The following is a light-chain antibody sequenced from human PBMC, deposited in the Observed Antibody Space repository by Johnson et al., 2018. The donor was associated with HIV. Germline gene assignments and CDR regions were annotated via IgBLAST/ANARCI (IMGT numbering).Light chain of an antibody. CDR1: SSNIGNNY. V-gene: IGLV1-51*02. CDR2: ENN. CDR3: GTWDSSLNVFV. J-gene: IGLJ1*01. Sequence: QSVLTQPPSVSAAPGQKVTISCSASSSNIGNNYVSWYQQLPGTAPKLLIYENNKRPSGIPDRFSGSKSGTAATLRITGLQTGDEADFYCGTWDSSLNVFVFGTGTKVTVL.